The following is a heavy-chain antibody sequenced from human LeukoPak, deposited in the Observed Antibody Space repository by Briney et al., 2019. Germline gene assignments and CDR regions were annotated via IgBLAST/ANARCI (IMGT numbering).Heavy chain of an antibody. J-gene: IGHJ4*02. CDR2: IIPIFGTA. D-gene: IGHD3-22*01. CDR1: GGTFSSYA. Sequence: SVKVSCKASGGTFSSYAISWVRQAPGQGLEWMGGIIPIFGTANYAQKFQGRVTITADESTSTAYMELSSLRSEDTAVYYCARVGPYDSRNNPFDYWGQGTLVTVSS. V-gene: IGHV1-69*13. CDR3: ARVGPYDSRNNPFDY.